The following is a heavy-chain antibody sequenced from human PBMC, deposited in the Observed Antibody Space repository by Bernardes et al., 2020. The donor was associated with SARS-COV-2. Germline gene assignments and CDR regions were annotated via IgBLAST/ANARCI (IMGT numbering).Heavy chain of an antibody. CDR1: GFTFTTYW. V-gene: IGHV3-7*01. CDR2: IKEDGSAK. D-gene: IGHD6-13*01. J-gene: IGHJ6*02. CDR3: ARVGLWQQLVRPSVKYYYYAMDV. Sequence: VGSLRLSCAASGFTFTTYWMSWVRQAPGKGLEWVANIKEDGSAKYYVDSVEGRFTISRDNARDSLFLQMNSLRADDTAVYYCARVGLWQQLVRPSVKYYYYAMDVWGHGTTVTVSS.